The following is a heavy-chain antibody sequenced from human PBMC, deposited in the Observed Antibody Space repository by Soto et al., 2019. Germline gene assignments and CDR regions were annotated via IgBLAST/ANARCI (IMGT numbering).Heavy chain of an antibody. Sequence: GGSLRLSCAVSGFTFSSYGMTWVRQAPGKGLEWVSAISCSGGSTYYADSVKGRFTISRDNSKNTLYLQMNSLRAEDTAVYYCAKEGEHSSGWANFDYWGQGTLVTVS. D-gene: IGHD6-19*01. CDR3: AKEGEHSSGWANFDY. CDR1: GFTFSSYG. J-gene: IGHJ4*02. V-gene: IGHV3-23*01. CDR2: ISCSGGST.